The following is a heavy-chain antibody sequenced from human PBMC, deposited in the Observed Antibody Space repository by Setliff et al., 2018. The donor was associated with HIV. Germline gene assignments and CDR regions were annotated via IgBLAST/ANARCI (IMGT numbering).Heavy chain of an antibody. CDR2: IYHSGST. CDR1: GYSISSGYY. Sequence: KSSETLSLTCAVSGYSISSGYYWGWIRQPPGKGLEWIGSIYHSGSTYYNPSLKSRVTISVDTSKNQFSLKLSSVTAADTAVYYCARVMVASTRWFDPWGQGTLVTVSS. D-gene: IGHD5-12*01. V-gene: IGHV4-38-2*01. CDR3: ARVMVASTRWFDP. J-gene: IGHJ5*02.